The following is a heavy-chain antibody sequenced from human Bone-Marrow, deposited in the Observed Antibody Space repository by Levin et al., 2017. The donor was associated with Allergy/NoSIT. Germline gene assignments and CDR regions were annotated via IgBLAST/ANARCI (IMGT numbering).Heavy chain of an antibody. CDR2: IIPIFGTA. CDR3: ASVWGLGAGYYGMDV. V-gene: IGHV1-69*13. J-gene: IGHJ6*02. D-gene: IGHD3-16*01. Sequence: SVKVSCKASGGTFSSYAISWVRQAPGQGLEWMGGIIPIFGTANYAQKFQGRVTITADESTSTAYMELSSLRSEDTAVYYCASVWGLGAGYYGMDVWGQGTTVTVSS. CDR1: GGTFSSYA.